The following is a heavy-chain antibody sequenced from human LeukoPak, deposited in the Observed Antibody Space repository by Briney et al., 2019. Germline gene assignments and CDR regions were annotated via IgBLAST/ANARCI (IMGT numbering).Heavy chain of an antibody. J-gene: IGHJ4*02. CDR2: FDPEDGET. CDR1: GYTLTELS. D-gene: IGHD3-22*01. V-gene: IGHV1-24*01. Sequence: GASVKVSRKVSGYTLTELSMHWVRQAPGKGLEWMGGFDPEDGETIYAQKFQGRVTMTEDTSTDTAYMELSSLRSEDTAVYYCAATLNYYDSSGYYPHFDYWGQGTLVTVSS. CDR3: AATLNYYDSSGYYPHFDY.